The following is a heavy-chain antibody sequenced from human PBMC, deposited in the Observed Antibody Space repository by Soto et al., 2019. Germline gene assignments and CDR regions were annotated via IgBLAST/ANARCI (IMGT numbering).Heavy chain of an antibody. Sequence: EVQLVQSGAEVKKPGESLKISCKGSGYSFALYWIGWVRQMPGKDLEWMGIIYPSDSDVRYSPCFQGQVTMSADKSISTVYLQWNSLKASDTAMYYCAMIIADWYCDLWGRGTLVTVSS. CDR1: GYSFALYW. CDR2: IYPSDSDV. J-gene: IGHJ2*01. D-gene: IGHD3-16*01. CDR3: AMIIADWYCDL. V-gene: IGHV5-51*01.